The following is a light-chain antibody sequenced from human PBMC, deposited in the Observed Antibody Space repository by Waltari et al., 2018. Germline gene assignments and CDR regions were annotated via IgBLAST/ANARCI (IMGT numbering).Light chain of an antibody. CDR2: DVS. V-gene: IGLV2-14*03. J-gene: IGLJ2*01. Sequence: QSALTQPASVSGSPGQSITISCTGTSSDVGGYNYVSWYQQHPGKAPKLMIYDVSNRPYGVCNRFSGSKSGNTASLTISGLQAEDEADYYCSSYISSSTLELFGGGTGLTVL. CDR3: SSYISSSTLEL. CDR1: SSDVGGYNY.